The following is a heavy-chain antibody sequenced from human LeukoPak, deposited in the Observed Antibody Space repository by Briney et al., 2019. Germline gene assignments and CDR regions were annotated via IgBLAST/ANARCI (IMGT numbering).Heavy chain of an antibody. CDR1: GGTFSSYA. Sequence: ASVKVSCKASGGTFSSYAISWVRQAPGQGLEWMGWMNPNSGNTGYAQKFQGRVTITRNTSISTAYMELSSLRSEDTAVYYCARVGYDVVVPAAISIYYYMDVWGKGTTVTVSS. CDR2: MNPNSGNT. D-gene: IGHD2-2*01. CDR3: ARVGYDVVVPAAISIYYYMDV. V-gene: IGHV1-8*03. J-gene: IGHJ6*03.